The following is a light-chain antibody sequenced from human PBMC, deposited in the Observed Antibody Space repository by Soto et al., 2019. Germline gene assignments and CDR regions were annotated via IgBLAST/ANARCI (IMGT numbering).Light chain of an antibody. CDR3: QQRSDWPAWT. CDR2: DAS. CDR1: QSVSSF. Sequence: VVWPHSPSTLSLSPLERATLSYMTSQSVSSFLSWYQQRPGQAPRLLIFDASNRATGIPARFSGRGSGTDFTLTISSLEPEDFAVYYCQQRSDWPAWTFGQGTKVDIK. V-gene: IGKV3-11*01. J-gene: IGKJ1*01.